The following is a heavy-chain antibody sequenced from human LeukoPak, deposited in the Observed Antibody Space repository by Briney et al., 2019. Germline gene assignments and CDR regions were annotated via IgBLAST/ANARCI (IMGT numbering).Heavy chain of an antibody. V-gene: IGHV3-30*02. D-gene: IGHD2-21*01. J-gene: IGHJ4*02. CDR3: ARGGARDIWYFAY. Sequence: HPSETLSLTCTVSGGSINSATYYWGWIRQPPGKGLEWVAFVRYDGRDKFYADSVKGRFIVSKDNSRTTLQLQMNSLRSEDTAVYFCARGGARDIWYFAYWGQGIRVTVSS. CDR2: VRYDGRDK. CDR1: GGSINSATYY.